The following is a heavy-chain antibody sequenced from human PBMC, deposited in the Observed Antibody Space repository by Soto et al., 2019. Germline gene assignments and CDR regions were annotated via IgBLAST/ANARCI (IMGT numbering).Heavy chain of an antibody. CDR1: GGSFSGYY. CDR3: ARVGYYDSSGYYYFGYYFDY. Sequence: SETLSLTCAVYGGSFSGYYWSWIRQPPGKGLEWIGEINHSGSTNYNPSLKSRVTISVDTYKNQFSLKLSSVTAADTAVYYCARVGYYDSSGYYYFGYYFDYCGQGTLVTVSS. CDR2: INHSGST. D-gene: IGHD3-22*01. V-gene: IGHV4-34*01. J-gene: IGHJ4*02.